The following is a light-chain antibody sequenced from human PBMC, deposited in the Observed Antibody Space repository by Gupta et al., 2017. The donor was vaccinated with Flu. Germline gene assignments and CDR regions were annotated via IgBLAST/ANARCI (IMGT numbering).Light chain of an antibody. Sequence: QSVLAQPPSASGTPGQRVTISCSGSSSNTGSNIVNWYQQFPGTAPKLLIYSNNRRPSGVPDRFSGSKSGTSASLAISGLQSEDEADYYCAAWDDSRNGPVFGGGTKLTVL. J-gene: IGLJ3*02. CDR1: SSNTGSNI. V-gene: IGLV1-44*01. CDR3: AAWDDSRNGPV. CDR2: SNN.